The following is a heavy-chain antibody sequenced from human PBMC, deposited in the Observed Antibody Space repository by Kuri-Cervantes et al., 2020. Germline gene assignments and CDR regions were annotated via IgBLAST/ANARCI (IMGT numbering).Heavy chain of an antibody. CDR3: ARERRRTCGGGCYSGHWFDP. J-gene: IGHJ5*02. V-gene: IGHV3-30-3*01. D-gene: IGHD2-21*02. CDR1: GFTFSSYA. Sequence: GESLKISCAASGFTFSSYAMHWVRQAPGKGLEWVAVISYDGSNKYYADSVKGRFTISRDNAKNSLYLQMNSLRAEDTAVYYCARERRRTCGGGCYSGHWFDPWGQGTLVTVSS. CDR2: ISYDGSNK.